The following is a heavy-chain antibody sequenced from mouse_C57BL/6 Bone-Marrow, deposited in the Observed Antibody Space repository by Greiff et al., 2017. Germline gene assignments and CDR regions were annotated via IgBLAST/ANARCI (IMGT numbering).Heavy chain of an antibody. Sequence: EVQLVESGEGLVKPGGSLKLSCAASGFTFSSYAMSWVRQTPEKRLEWVAYISSGGDYIYYADTVKGRFTISRDNARNTLYLQMSSLKSEDTAMYYCTRGKIYYYGSKGAMDYWGQGTSVTVSS. CDR2: ISSGGDYI. V-gene: IGHV5-9-1*02. CDR3: TRGKIYYYGSKGAMDY. CDR1: GFTFSSYA. D-gene: IGHD1-1*01. J-gene: IGHJ4*01.